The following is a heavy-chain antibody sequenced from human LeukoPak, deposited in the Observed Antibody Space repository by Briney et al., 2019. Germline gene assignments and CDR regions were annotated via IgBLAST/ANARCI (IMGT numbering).Heavy chain of an antibody. CDR2: VNSKADGGTT. V-gene: IGHV3-15*07. CDR3: TARTTGAPF. CDR1: GFTFSNAW. D-gene: IGHD1-1*01. J-gene: IGHJ4*02. Sequence: PGGSLRLSCAASGFTFSNAWMNWVRQAPGKGLEWVGHVNSKADGGTTDYAAPVKGRFTISRDDSSDTLHLQMNSLEAEDTAVYYCTARTTGAPFWGQGAPVTVSS.